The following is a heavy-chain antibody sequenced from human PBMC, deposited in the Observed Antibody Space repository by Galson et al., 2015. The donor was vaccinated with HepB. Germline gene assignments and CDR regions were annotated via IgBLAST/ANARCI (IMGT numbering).Heavy chain of an antibody. D-gene: IGHD1-26*01. CDR3: AKDHTLRGSFVDY. V-gene: IGHV3-30*18. J-gene: IGHJ4*02. Sequence: SLRLSCAASGFTFSSYGMHWVRQAPGKGLEWVAVISYDGSNKYYADSVKGRFTISRDNSKNTLYLQMNSLRAEDTAVYYCAKDHTLRGSFVDYWGQGTLVTVSS. CDR2: ISYDGSNK. CDR1: GFTFSSYG.